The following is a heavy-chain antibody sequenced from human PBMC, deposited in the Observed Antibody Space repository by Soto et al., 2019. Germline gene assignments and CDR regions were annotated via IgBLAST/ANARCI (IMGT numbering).Heavy chain of an antibody. CDR2: IYYSGST. V-gene: IGHV4-59*08. J-gene: IGHJ6*03. Sequence: SETLSLTCTVSGGSISSYYWSWIRQPPGKGLEWIGYIYYSGSTNYNPSLKSRVTISVDTSKNQFSLKLSSVTAADTAVYYCARLGSYCSGGSCYSHYYYYYMDVWGKGTTVTVSS. CDR3: ARLGSYCSGGSCYSHYYYYYMDV. CDR1: GGSISSYY. D-gene: IGHD2-15*01.